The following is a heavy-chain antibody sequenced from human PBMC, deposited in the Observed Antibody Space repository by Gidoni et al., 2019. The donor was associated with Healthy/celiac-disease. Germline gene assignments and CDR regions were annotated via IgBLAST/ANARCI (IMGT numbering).Heavy chain of an antibody. CDR1: GFTFSSYG. CDR3: AREDDILTGYSPFDY. CDR2: IWLNGSNK. D-gene: IGHD3-9*01. V-gene: IGHV3-33*01. Sequence: VQLVSSGGGVVQPVRSLRFSCASSGFTFSSYGVHCVRQAPGKGVEWVAVIWLNGSNKYYADSVKGRFTISRDNSKKTLYLQMNSLRAEDTAVYYCAREDDILTGYSPFDYWGQGTLVTVSS. J-gene: IGHJ4*02.